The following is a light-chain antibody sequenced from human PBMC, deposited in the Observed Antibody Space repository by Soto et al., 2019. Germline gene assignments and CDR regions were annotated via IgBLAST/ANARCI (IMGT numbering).Light chain of an antibody. CDR1: QGISSY. V-gene: IGKV1-9*01. CDR3: QKYNSAPWT. Sequence: DIPLTQSPSFLSASVGDRVTITCRASQGISSYLAWYQQKPGKAPKLLIYAASTLQSGVPSRFSGSGSGTEFTLTISSLQPEDVATYYCQKYNSAPWTFGQGTKVEIK. CDR2: AAS. J-gene: IGKJ1*01.